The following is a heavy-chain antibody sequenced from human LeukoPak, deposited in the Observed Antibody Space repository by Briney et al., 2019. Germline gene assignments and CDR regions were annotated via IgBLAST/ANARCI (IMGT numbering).Heavy chain of an antibody. J-gene: IGHJ6*03. D-gene: IGHD6-19*01. CDR3: AKDGRVVVAGNNYYYYMDV. CDR1: GFNFSSYA. CDR2: IRASGRST. V-gene: IGHV3-23*01. Sequence: HPGGSLRLSCAASGFNFSSYAMTWVRQTPGKGLEWVSGIRASGRSTFYVDSVKGRFTISRDNYKNTLYLQMNSLRAEDTAVYYCAKDGRVVVAGNNYYYYMDVWGKGTTVTVSS.